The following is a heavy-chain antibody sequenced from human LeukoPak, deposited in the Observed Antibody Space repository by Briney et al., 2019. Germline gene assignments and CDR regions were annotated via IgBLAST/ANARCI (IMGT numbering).Heavy chain of an antibody. D-gene: IGHD3-9*01. Sequence: LRLSCVASGFTFSSYWMSWVRQPPGKGLEWIGEINHSGSTNYNPSLKSRVTISVDTSKNQFSLKLSSVTAADTAVYYCARETSYRDDWLLYYYYYMDVWGKGTTVTISS. CDR3: ARETSYRDDWLLYYYYYMDV. J-gene: IGHJ6*03. CDR2: INHSGST. CDR1: GFTFSSYW. V-gene: IGHV4-34*01.